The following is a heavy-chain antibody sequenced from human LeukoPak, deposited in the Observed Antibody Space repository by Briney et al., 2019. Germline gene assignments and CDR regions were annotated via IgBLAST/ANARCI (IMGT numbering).Heavy chain of an antibody. V-gene: IGHV3-15*01. CDR2: IKSKTDGGTT. Sequence: GGSLRLSCAASGFTFSNAWMSWVRQAPGKGLEWVGRIKSKTDGGTTDYAAPVKGRFTISRDDSKNTLYLQMNSLKTEDTAVYYCTTEETGLAAFDIWGQGTMVTVSS. J-gene: IGHJ3*02. CDR1: GFTFSNAW. D-gene: IGHD3-10*01. CDR3: TTEETGLAAFDI.